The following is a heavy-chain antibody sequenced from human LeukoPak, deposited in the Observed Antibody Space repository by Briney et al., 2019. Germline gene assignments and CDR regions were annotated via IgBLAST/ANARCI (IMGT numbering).Heavy chain of an antibody. D-gene: IGHD2-2*01. CDR2: FDPEDGET. Sequence: ASVKVSCKVSGYTLTELSMHWVRQAPGKGLEWMGGFDPEDGETIYAQKFQGRVTMTEDTSTDTAYMELSSLRSEDTAVYYCARFGDCSSTSCYAVDYWGQGTLVTVSS. V-gene: IGHV1-24*01. CDR1: GYTLTELS. CDR3: ARFGDCSSTSCYAVDY. J-gene: IGHJ4*02.